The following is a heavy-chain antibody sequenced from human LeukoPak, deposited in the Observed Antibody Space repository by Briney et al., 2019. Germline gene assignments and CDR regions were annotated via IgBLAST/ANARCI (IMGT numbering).Heavy chain of an antibody. J-gene: IGHJ6*02. CDR3: ASSDKGYYYGMDV. CDR2: IYSGGCT. CDR1: GFTVSSNY. V-gene: IGHV3-66*01. Sequence: GGSLRLSCAASGFTVSSNYMSWVRQAPGKGLEWVSLIYSGGCTYYADSVKGRFTISRDNSKNTLYLPMNSLRAEDTAVYYCASSDKGYYYGMDVWGQGTTVTVSS. D-gene: IGHD3-9*01.